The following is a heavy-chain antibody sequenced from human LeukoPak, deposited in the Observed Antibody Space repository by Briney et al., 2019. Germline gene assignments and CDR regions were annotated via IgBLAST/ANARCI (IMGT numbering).Heavy chain of an antibody. CDR1: GFTFSDYS. CDR2: ISSSSSYI. Sequence: GGSLRLSCAPSGFTFSDYSMNWVRQAPGKGLEWVSCISSSSSYIYYAGSVKGRFTMSRDNAKNSLYLQMNSLRAEDTGIYYCTRDSPPDYWGQGTLVTVSS. V-gene: IGHV3-21*03. J-gene: IGHJ4*02. CDR3: TRDSPPDY.